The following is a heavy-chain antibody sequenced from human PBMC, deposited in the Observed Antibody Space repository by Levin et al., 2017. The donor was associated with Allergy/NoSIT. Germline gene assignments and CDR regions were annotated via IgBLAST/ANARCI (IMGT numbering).Heavy chain of an antibody. CDR1: GYTFSGQY. D-gene: IGHD3/OR15-3a*01. J-gene: IGHJ6*02. Sequence: PGESLKISCKASGYTFSGQYIHWVRQAPGHGLEWMGWINPYSGGTNYAQNFQGRVTLTRDTSISTAFMELSSLRSGDTAVYYCAARLDSMDVWGQGTTVSVSS. V-gene: IGHV1-2*02. CDR2: INPYSGGT. CDR3: AARLDSMDV.